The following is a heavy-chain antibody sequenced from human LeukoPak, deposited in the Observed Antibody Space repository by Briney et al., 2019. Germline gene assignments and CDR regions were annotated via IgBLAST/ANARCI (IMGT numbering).Heavy chain of an antibody. CDR2: ISGSGGST. V-gene: IGHV3-23*01. CDR1: GFTFSSYA. Sequence: PGRSLRLSCAASGFTFSSYAMSWVRQAPGKGLEWVSAISGSGGSTYYADSVKGRFTISRDNSKNTLYLQMNSLRAEDTAVYYCAKDLGYSYGYRPYYYYGMDVWGQGTTVTVSS. CDR3: AKDLGYSYGYRPYYYYGMDV. J-gene: IGHJ6*02. D-gene: IGHD5-18*01.